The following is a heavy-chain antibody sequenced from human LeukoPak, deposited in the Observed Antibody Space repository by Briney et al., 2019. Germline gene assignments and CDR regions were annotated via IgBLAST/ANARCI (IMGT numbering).Heavy chain of an antibody. Sequence: SETLSLTCTVSGGSISSYYWSWIRQPAGKGLEWIGRIYTSGSTDYNPSLKSRVTMSVDTSKNQFSLKLSSVTAADTAVYYCARLHFGGNYGYYYYYMDVWGKGTTVTISS. J-gene: IGHJ6*03. CDR3: ARLHFGGNYGYYYYYMDV. V-gene: IGHV4-4*07. CDR1: GGSISSYY. D-gene: IGHD4-23*01. CDR2: IYTSGST.